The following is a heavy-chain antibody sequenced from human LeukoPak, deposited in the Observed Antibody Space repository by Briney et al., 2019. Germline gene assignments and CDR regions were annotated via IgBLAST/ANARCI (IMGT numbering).Heavy chain of an antibody. Sequence: SVKVSCKASGGTFSSYAISWVRQAPGQGLEWMGGIIPIFGTANYAQKFQGRATITADESTSTAYMELSSLRSEDTAVYYCALTQYCSSTSCHPDYYYYGMDVWGKGTTVTVSS. D-gene: IGHD2-2*01. CDR3: ALTQYCSSTSCHPDYYYYGMDV. V-gene: IGHV1-69*13. CDR1: GGTFSSYA. J-gene: IGHJ6*04. CDR2: IIPIFGTA.